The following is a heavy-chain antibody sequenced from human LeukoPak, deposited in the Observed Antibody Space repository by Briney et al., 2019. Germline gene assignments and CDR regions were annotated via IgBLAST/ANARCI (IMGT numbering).Heavy chain of an antibody. Sequence: GGSLRLSCAASGFTFSNAWMSWVRQAPGKGLEWVGRIKSKTDGGTTDYAAPVKGRFTISRDDSKSTLYLQMNSPKTEDTAVYYCTTEGIAVGATSFDYWGQGTLVTVSS. CDR1: GFTFSNAW. CDR3: TTEGIAVGATSFDY. J-gene: IGHJ4*02. V-gene: IGHV3-15*01. CDR2: IKSKTDGGTT. D-gene: IGHD1-26*01.